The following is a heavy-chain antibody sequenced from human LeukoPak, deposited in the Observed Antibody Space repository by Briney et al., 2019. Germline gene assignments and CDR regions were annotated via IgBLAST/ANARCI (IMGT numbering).Heavy chain of an antibody. CDR3: ARELGENYDFWSGYYTLDY. V-gene: IGHV4-61*02. D-gene: IGHD3-3*01. Sequence: PSQTLSLTCTVSGGSISSGSYYWSWIRQPAGKGLEWIGRIYTSGSTNYNPSLKSRVTTSVDTSKKQFSLKLSSVTAADTAVYYCARELGENYDFWSGYYTLDYWGQGTLVTVSS. CDR1: GGSISSGSYY. CDR2: IYTSGST. J-gene: IGHJ4*02.